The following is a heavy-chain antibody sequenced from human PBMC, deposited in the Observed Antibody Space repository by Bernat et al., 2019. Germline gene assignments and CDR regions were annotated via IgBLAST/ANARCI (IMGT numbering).Heavy chain of an antibody. J-gene: IGHJ3*02. V-gene: IGHV4-39*01. CDR1: GFTFRNHGMH. CDR3: ARQEIIYYYGSGSPNHAFDI. Sequence: QVQLVESGGGGVQPGESLRLSCAASGFTFRNHGMHWVRQAPGKGLEWIGSIYYSGSTYYNPSLKSRVTISVDTSKNQFSLKLSSVTAADTAVYYCARQEIIYYYGSGSPNHAFDIWGQGTMVTVSS. D-gene: IGHD3-10*01. CDR2: IYYSGST.